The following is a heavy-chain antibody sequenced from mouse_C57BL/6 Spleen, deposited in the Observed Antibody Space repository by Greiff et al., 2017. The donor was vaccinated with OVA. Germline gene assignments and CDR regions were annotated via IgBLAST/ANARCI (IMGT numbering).Heavy chain of an antibody. CDR2: IYPGDGDT. CDR3: ARGGSLTFYAMDY. Sequence: VKVVESGAELVKPGASVKISCKASGYAFSSYWMNWVKQRPGKGLEWIGQIYPGDGDTNYNGKFKGKATLTADKSSSTAYMQLSSLTSEDSAVYFCARGGSLTFYAMDYWGQGTSVTVSS. J-gene: IGHJ4*01. CDR1: GYAFSSYW. D-gene: IGHD4-1*01. V-gene: IGHV1-80*01.